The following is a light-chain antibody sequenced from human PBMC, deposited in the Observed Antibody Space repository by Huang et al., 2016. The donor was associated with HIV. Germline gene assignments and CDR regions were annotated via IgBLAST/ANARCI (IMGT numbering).Light chain of an antibody. J-gene: IGKJ1*01. CDR2: RAS. CDR3: QHYNNWPWWT. V-gene: IGKV3-15*01. Sequence: EVVMTQSPAILSVSPGVRATLSCRASQSVTSNLAWYQQKPGQAPRLLIYRASTRATGIPARFSGSGSGTEVTLTISSLQSEDFAVYYCQHYNNWPWWTFGQGTKVEIK. CDR1: QSVTSN.